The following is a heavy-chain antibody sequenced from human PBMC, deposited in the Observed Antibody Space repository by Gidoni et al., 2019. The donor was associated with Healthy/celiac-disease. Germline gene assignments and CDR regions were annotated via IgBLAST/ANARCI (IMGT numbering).Heavy chain of an antibody. CDR1: GFTFDDYA. CDR2: ISWNSGSI. J-gene: IGHJ5*02. Sequence: EVQLVESGGGLVQPGRSLRLSCAASGFTFDDYAMHWVRQAPGKGLEWVSGISWNSGSIGYADSVKGRFTISRDNAKNSLYLQMNSLRAEDTALYYCAKDADEGWFDPWGQGTLVTVSS. CDR3: AKDADEGWFDP. V-gene: IGHV3-9*01.